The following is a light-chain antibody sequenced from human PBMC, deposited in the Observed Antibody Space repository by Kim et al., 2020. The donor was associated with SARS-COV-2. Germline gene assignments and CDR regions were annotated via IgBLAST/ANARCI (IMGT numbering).Light chain of an antibody. CDR1: SSDVGGYNY. V-gene: IGLV2-8*01. Sequence: GPSVTISCTGTSSDVGGYNYVSWYQQHPGKAPKLMIYEVSKRPSGVPDRFSGSKPGNTASLTVSGLQAEDEADYYCSSYAGSNNVVFGGGTQLTVL. J-gene: IGLJ2*01. CDR2: EVS. CDR3: SSYAGSNNVV.